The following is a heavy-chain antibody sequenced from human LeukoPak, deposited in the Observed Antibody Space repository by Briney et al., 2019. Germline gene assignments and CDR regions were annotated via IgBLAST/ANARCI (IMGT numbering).Heavy chain of an antibody. CDR2: IRYDGSNK. CDR3: AKDAYYNDSSGGGNVY. Sequence: GGSLRLSCAASGFTFSRYGMHWVRQAPGKGLEWVAFIRYDGSNKYYAESVKGRFTISRDNSKIKMYLEMNSQKVEDTAVYYFAKDAYYNDSSGGGNVYWGQGTLVSVSS. CDR1: GFTFSRYG. J-gene: IGHJ4*02. D-gene: IGHD3-22*01. V-gene: IGHV3-30*02.